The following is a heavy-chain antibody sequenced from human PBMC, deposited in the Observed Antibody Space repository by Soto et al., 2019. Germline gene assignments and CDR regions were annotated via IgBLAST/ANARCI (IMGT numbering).Heavy chain of an antibody. V-gene: IGHV4-34*01. J-gene: IGHJ6*03. CDR1: GGSFSGYY. Sequence: PSETLSLTCAVHGGSFSGYYWSWIRQPPGKGLEWIGEINHSGSTNYNPSLKSRVTISVDTSKNQFSLKLSSVTAADTAVYYCARITKVCSSTSCYVYGMGYYYYYMDVWGKGTTVTVSS. D-gene: IGHD2-2*01. CDR2: INHSGST. CDR3: ARITKVCSSTSCYVYGMGYYYYYMDV.